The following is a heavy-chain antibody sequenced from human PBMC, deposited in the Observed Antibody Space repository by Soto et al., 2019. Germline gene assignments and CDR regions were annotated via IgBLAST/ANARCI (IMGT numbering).Heavy chain of an antibody. CDR2: TYYRSKWYN. CDR1: GESVSSNRAA. CDR3: ARAAYDSSGWYFYYYGMDV. D-gene: IGHD6-19*01. V-gene: IGHV6-1*01. Sequence: SRTLSLPCAFSGESVSSNRAAWTWLRKSQSRGLEGLGMTYYRSKWYNAYAVSVKNRLTINPDTSTNPFSLQQNSVTPEDTAVNYCARAAYDSSGWYFYYYGMDVWGQGTTVTVSS. J-gene: IGHJ6*02.